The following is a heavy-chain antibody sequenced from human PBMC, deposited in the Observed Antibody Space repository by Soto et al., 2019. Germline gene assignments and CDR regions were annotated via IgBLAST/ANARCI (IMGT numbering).Heavy chain of an antibody. V-gene: IGHV3-53*01. CDR3: VQTTGWPGFDF. D-gene: IGHD6-19*01. CDR1: GFAVSSKY. J-gene: IGHJ4*02. CDR2: IYGGGTT. Sequence: GGSLRLSCAASGFAVSSKYMTWVRQAPGKGLEWVSVIYGGGTTYYADSVKGRFTISRDTSKNTLYLQMNSLRAEDTAVYYCVQTTGWPGFDFWGQGTLVNV.